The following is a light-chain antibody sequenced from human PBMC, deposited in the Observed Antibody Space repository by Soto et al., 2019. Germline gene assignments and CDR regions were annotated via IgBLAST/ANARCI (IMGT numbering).Light chain of an antibody. J-gene: IGLJ1*01. CDR1: SSNIGSNY. V-gene: IGLV1-47*01. CDR3: AAWDDSLSAYV. Sequence: QSVLTQPPSASGTPGQRVTISCSGSSSNIGSNYVYWYQQLPGTAPKLLIYRSNQRPSGVPDRFSGSKSGTSASLAISGLRCEDEADYYCAAWDDSLSAYVFGTGNKLTVL. CDR2: RSN.